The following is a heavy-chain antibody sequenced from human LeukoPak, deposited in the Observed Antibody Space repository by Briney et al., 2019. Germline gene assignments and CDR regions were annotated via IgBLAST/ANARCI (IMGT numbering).Heavy chain of an antibody. CDR1: GYSFTSYW. V-gene: IGHV3-23*01. Sequence: PGESLKISCKGSGYSFTSYWIGWVRQAPGKGLEWVSAISGSGGSTYYADSVKGRFTISRDNSKNTLYLQMNSLRAEDTAVYCCATSGSYGDYFDYWGQGTLVTVSS. CDR2: ISGSGGST. J-gene: IGHJ4*02. CDR3: ATSGSYGDYFDY. D-gene: IGHD1-26*01.